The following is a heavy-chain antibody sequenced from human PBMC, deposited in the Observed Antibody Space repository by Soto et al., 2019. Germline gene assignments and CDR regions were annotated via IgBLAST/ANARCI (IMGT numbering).Heavy chain of an antibody. CDR1: GFTVSAYT. CDR3: ARWEQPLFDY. J-gene: IGHJ4*02. Sequence: QVQLVESGGGVVQPGRSLRLSCAASGFTVSAYTMHWVRQAPGKGLEWVAVISSDGSHKYYADSLKGRFTISRDNSTNTLYLQMNSLRAEATAVYYCARWEQPLFDYWGQGTLVTVSS. D-gene: IGHD1-26*01. CDR2: ISSDGSHK. V-gene: IGHV3-30-3*01.